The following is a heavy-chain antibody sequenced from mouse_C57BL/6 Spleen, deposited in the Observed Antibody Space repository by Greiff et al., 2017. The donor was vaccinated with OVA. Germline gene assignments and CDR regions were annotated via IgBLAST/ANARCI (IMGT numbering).Heavy chain of an antibody. CDR1: GYTFTSYW. V-gene: IGHV1-64*01. CDR2: IHPNSGST. D-gene: IGHD2-4*01. J-gene: IGHJ3*01. Sequence: QVQLQQPGAGLVKPGASVKLSCKASGYTFTSYWMHWVKQRPGQGLEWIGMIHPNSGSTNYNEKFKSKATLTVDKSSSTAYMQLSSLTSEDSAVYYCARGGGYDYDGAYWGQGTLVTVSA. CDR3: ARGGGYDYDGAY.